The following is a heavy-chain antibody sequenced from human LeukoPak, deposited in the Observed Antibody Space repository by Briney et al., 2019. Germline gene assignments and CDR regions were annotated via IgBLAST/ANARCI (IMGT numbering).Heavy chain of an antibody. CDR2: IYYSGST. CDR3: ARDRITMIVVVSADDAFDI. V-gene: IGHV4-39*07. CDR1: GGSISSSSYY. J-gene: IGHJ3*02. Sequence: SETLSLTCTVSGGSISSSSYYWGWIRQPPGKGLEWIGSIYYSGSTYYNPSLKSRVTISVDTSKNQFSLKLSSVTAADTAVYYCARDRITMIVVVSADDAFDIWGQGTMVTVSS. D-gene: IGHD3-22*01.